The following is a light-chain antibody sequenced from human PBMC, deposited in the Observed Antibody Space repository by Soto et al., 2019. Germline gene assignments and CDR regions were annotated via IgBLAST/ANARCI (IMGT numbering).Light chain of an antibody. CDR1: QNIRAY. J-gene: IGKJ2*01. CDR3: QQGHSTPYT. CDR2: SAS. V-gene: IGKV1-39*01. Sequence: DIQMTQSPYSLSASVGDSVTITCRASQNIRAYLNWYQQKPGRAPKLLIHSASALPSGVPSRFSGSGSGTEFTLAMSGLQHEDFATYYCQQGHSTPYTVGQGTKVEIK.